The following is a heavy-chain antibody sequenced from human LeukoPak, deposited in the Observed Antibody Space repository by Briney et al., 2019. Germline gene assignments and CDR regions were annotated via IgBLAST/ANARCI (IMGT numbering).Heavy chain of an antibody. CDR1: GGSFSGYY. J-gene: IGHJ4*02. Sequence: SETLSLTCAVYGGSFSGYYWSWIRQPPGKGLERIGEINHSGSTNYNPSLKSRVTISVDTSKNQFSLKLSSVTAADTAVYYCARGNVVTVNYFDYWGQGTLVTVSS. CDR2: INHSGST. D-gene: IGHD2-21*02. CDR3: ARGNVVTVNYFDY. V-gene: IGHV4-34*01.